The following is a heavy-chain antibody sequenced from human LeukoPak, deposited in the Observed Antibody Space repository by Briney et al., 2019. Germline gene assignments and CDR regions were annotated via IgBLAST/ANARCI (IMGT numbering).Heavy chain of an antibody. CDR2: IKQDGSEK. D-gene: IGHD3-16*01. Sequence: PGGSLRLSCAASGFTFSSYWMSWVRQAPGKGLEWVANIKQDGSEKYYVDSVKGRFTISRDNAKKSLYLQMNSLRAEDTAAYYCASEFGGNYYYYTDVWGKGTTVTVSS. CDR1: GFTFSSYW. V-gene: IGHV3-7*01. CDR3: ASEFGGNYYYYTDV. J-gene: IGHJ6*03.